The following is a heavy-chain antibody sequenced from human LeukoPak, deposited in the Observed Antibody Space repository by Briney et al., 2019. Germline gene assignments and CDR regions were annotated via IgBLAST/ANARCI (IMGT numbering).Heavy chain of an antibody. Sequence: SETLSLTCTVSGGSIRRADYYWGWIRESPGKGLEGFGSISQSGSTYYNPSLQSRLTQSVDPSKNQFSLNLSSVTAADPAVYFCTRGTSDGGDHSFDSWGQGTQVTVSA. CDR1: GGSIRRADYY. CDR2: ISQSGST. D-gene: IGHD5-24*01. V-gene: IGHV4-39*07. J-gene: IGHJ4*02. CDR3: TRGTSDGGDHSFDS.